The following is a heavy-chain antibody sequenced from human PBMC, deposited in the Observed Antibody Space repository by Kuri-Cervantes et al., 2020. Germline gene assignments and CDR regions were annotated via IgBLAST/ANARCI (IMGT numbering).Heavy chain of an antibody. D-gene: IGHD6-19*01. CDR3: ARAGIAVAGRGTFDY. CDR2: ISAYDGDT. V-gene: IGHV1-18*01. J-gene: IGHJ4*02. CDR1: GYTFPSYG. Sequence: ASVKVSCKASGYTFPSYGISWVRQAPGQGLEWMGWISAYDGDTDYAQKFQGRVTMTTDTSTSTAYMELRSLRSDDTAVYYCARAGIAVAGRGTFDYWGQGTLVTVSS.